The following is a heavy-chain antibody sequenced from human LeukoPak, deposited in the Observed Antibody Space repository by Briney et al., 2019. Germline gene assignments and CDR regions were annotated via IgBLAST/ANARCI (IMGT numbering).Heavy chain of an antibody. Sequence: SVKVSCKASGGTFSSYAISWVRQAPGQGLEWMGRIIPIFGTANYAKKFQGRVTITADESTRTAYIELSSLRSEDTAVYYCARDPDYYYGSGTRGWFDPWGQGTLVTVSS. J-gene: IGHJ5*02. V-gene: IGHV1-69*13. CDR3: ARDPDYYYGSGTRGWFDP. D-gene: IGHD3-10*01. CDR2: IIPIFGTA. CDR1: GGTFSSYA.